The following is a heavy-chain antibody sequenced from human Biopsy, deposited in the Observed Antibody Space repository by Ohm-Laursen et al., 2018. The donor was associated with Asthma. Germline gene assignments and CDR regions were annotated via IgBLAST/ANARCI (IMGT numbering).Heavy chain of an antibody. Sequence: SLRLSCSASGFTFDDYAMHWVRQAPGKGLEWVSGISWNSGSIGYADSVKGRFTISRDNAKNSLYLQMNSLRAEDTALYYCAKGEWELLEANFDYWGQGTLITVSS. D-gene: IGHD1-26*01. CDR3: AKGEWELLEANFDY. CDR2: ISWNSGSI. J-gene: IGHJ4*02. CDR1: GFTFDDYA. V-gene: IGHV3-9*01.